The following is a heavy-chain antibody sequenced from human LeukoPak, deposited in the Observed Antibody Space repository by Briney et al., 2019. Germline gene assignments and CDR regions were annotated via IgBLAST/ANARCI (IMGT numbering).Heavy chain of an antibody. D-gene: IGHD5-18*01. CDR2: ISSSGGST. CDR1: GFTFSSYA. CDR3: AKDLARRYGYGPDY. J-gene: IGHJ4*02. Sequence: GGSLRLSCAASGFTFSSYAMNWVRQAPGKGLEWVSAISSSGGSTYYADSVKGRFTISRDNSKNTLYLQMNSLRAEDTAVYYCAKDLARRYGYGPDYWGQGTLVTVSS. V-gene: IGHV3-23*01.